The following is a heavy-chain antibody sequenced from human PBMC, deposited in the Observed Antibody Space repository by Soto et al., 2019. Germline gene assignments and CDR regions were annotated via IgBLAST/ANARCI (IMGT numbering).Heavy chain of an antibody. D-gene: IGHD1-26*01. Sequence: QVQLVQSGAEVRKPGASVKVSCKTSGYTFSRSGISWVRQAPGQGLEWMGWISTYNGDANYAQKRRGRVTRTADTSPSPAFRELGSLTSDDTAVYYCARSGAVPYYYYGLDVWGQGTTVTVSS. V-gene: IGHV1-18*01. CDR1: GYTFSRSG. J-gene: IGHJ6*02. CDR2: ISTYNGDA. CDR3: ARSGAVPYYYYGLDV.